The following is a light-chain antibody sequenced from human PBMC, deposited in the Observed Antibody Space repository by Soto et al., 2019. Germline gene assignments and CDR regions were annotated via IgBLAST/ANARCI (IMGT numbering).Light chain of an antibody. V-gene: IGKV3-15*01. CDR2: GAS. J-gene: IGKJ1*01. Sequence: EIVMTQSPATLSVSPGERATLSCRASQSISSNLAWYQQKPGQAPRLLIYGASTRATGIPARFSGSGSGTGFTLTISSLQSEDFAVYYCQQYKNWLTWTFGQGTKVDIK. CDR1: QSISSN. CDR3: QQYKNWLTWT.